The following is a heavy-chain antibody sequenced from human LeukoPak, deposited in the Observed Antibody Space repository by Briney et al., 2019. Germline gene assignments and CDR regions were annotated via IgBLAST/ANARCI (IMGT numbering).Heavy chain of an antibody. CDR2: IYYSGST. J-gene: IGHJ4*02. Sequence: PSETLSLTCIVSGDSISSSTHYWGWIRQPPGKGLEWIGSIYYSGSTYYNPSLKSRVTISVDTSKNQFSLKLSSVTAADTAVYYCARVLGGGDYEPFLDYWGQGTLVTVSS. D-gene: IGHD4-17*01. CDR3: ARVLGGGDYEPFLDY. V-gene: IGHV4-39*01. CDR1: GDSISSSTHY.